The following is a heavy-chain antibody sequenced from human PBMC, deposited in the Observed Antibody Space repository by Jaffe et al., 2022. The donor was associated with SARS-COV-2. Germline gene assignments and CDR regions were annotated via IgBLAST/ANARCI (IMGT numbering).Heavy chain of an antibody. CDR1: GYTFISYD. CDR3: VRWPRFRIQPRQFDP. J-gene: IGHJ5*02. D-gene: IGHD5-18*01. Sequence: QVQLVQSGAEVKKPGASVKVSCKASGYTFISYDINWVRQAPGQGLEWMGWISAYNGNTNYVQKLQGRVTMTTDTSTSTAYMELRSLRSDDTAVYYCVRWPRFRIQPRQFDPWGQGTLVTVSS. V-gene: IGHV1-18*01. CDR2: ISAYNGNT.